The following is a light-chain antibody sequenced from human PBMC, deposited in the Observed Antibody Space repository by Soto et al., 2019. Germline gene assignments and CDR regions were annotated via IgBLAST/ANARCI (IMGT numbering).Light chain of an antibody. V-gene: IGKV1-5*03. CDR3: QQYDSYPLT. Sequence: DIQMTPSPSTLSASVVERATITCRASQSISIWLAWYQQKPGRAPKFLIYKASDLENGVPSRFSGSGSGTEFALTISSLQPDDFATYYCQQYDSYPLTFGGGTKVDIK. CDR1: QSISIW. CDR2: KAS. J-gene: IGKJ4*01.